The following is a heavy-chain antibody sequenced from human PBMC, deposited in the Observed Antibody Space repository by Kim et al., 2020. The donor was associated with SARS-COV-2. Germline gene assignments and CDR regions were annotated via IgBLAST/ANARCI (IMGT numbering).Heavy chain of an antibody. CDR2: SGSI. Sequence: SGSIYYADSVKGRFTISRDNAKNSLYLQMNSLRDEDTAMYYCARDPRTSGSAWGQGTLVTVSS. J-gene: IGHJ5*02. CDR3: ARDPRTSGSA. D-gene: IGHD6-19*01. V-gene: IGHV3-48*02.